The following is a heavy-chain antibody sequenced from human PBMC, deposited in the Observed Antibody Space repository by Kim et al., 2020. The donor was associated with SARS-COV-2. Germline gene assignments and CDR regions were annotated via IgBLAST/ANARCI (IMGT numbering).Heavy chain of an antibody. CDR3: ARQHGYSSSSRAFDI. J-gene: IGHJ3*02. Sequence: PSLRSRVPISGDTSKNQFPRKLSSGTAADTAVYYCARQHGYSSSSRAFDIWGQGTMVTVSS. D-gene: IGHD6-6*01. V-gene: IGHV4-39*01.